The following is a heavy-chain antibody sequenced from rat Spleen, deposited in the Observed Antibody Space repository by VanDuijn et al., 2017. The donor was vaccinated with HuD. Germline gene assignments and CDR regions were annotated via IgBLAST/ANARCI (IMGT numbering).Heavy chain of an antibody. CDR2: ISHDGSNT. CDR3: ATSNWELRIWFAY. J-gene: IGHJ2*01. Sequence: EVQLVESDGGLVQPGRSLKLSCAASGFTFSDYYMAWVRQAPTKGLEWVATISHDGSNTYYRDSVKGRFTISRDNAKSTLYLQIDSLRSEDTATYYCATSNWELRIWFAYWGQGVMVTVSS. CDR1: GFTFSDYY. D-gene: IGHD5-1*01. V-gene: IGHV5-29*01.